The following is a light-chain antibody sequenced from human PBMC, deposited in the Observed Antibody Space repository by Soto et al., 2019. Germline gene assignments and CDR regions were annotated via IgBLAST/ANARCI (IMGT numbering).Light chain of an antibody. Sequence: DIQMPQSPSSLSAFVGDTVTITCRAGQTFNNYLNWYQHKPGKVPKLLIYAASALQSGVPSRFVGTSSGTDFTLTIINLQPEDSGIYYCQQSYSSLQTFGQGTKLEF. CDR3: QQSYSSLQT. J-gene: IGKJ2*01. V-gene: IGKV1-39*01. CDR1: QTFNNY. CDR2: AAS.